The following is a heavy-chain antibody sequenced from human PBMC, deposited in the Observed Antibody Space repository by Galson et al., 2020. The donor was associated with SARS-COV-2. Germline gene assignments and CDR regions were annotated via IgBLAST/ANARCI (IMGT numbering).Heavy chain of an antibody. CDR2: ISAYKGHT. J-gene: IGHJ4*02. CDR1: GYTFTNYG. D-gene: IGHD4-4*01. V-gene: IGHV1-18*04. CDR3: ARDEVYSNYNLDY. Sequence: ASVKVSCKVSGYTFTNYGISWVRQAPGQGLEWMGWISAYKGHTNYAQKVQGRVTLTTDTPTNTAYLELRSLRYDDTAVYYCARDEVYSNYNLDYWGQGTLVTVSS.